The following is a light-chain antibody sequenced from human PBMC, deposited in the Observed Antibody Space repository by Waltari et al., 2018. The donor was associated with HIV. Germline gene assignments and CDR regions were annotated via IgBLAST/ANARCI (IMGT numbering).Light chain of an antibody. J-gene: IGKJ4*01. CDR2: KAS. V-gene: IGKV1-5*03. Sequence: DIQMTQSPSTLSASVGDSVTITCRASQSISSWLAWYQQKPGKAPKLLIYKASILVSGVPSRFSGSGSGTEFTLTISSLQPDDFATYYCKQYHSYPLTFGGGTKVEIK. CDR3: KQYHSYPLT. CDR1: QSISSW.